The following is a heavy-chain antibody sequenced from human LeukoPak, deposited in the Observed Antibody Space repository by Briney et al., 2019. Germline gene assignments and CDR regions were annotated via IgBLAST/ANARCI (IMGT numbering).Heavy chain of an antibody. CDR1: GYTFTSYA. CDR2: INNNTGNP. CDR3: ARLGRMVRGVTPNDY. V-gene: IGHV7-4-1*02. D-gene: IGHD3-10*01. Sequence: GASVKGSCKASGYTFTSYARNWVRQAPGQGREWMGWINNNTGNPAYAEGFAGGVVFSLDASVSTAYLQWSSLKASATAMYYCARLGRMVRGVTPNDYWGQGTLVTVSS. J-gene: IGHJ4*02.